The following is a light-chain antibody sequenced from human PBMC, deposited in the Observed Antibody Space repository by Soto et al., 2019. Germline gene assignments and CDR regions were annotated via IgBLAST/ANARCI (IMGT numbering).Light chain of an antibody. J-gene: IGLJ2*01. CDR2: EGS. V-gene: IGLV2-23*01. Sequence: QSVLTQPASVSGSPGQSITISCTGTSSDVGSYKFVSWYQQHPGKAPKLMIYEGSKRPSGVSNRFSGSKSGNTAXLTISGLQAEDEADYYCCSYAGSSTLVFGGGTKLTVL. CDR1: SSDVGSYKF. CDR3: CSYAGSSTLV.